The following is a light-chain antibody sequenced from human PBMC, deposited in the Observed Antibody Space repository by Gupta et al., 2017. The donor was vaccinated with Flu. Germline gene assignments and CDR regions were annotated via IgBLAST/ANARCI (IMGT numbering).Light chain of an antibody. V-gene: IGLV2-14*03. CDR1: SSDGGAYNC. Sequence: QSITRSCIGSSSDGGAYNCVAWYQQYPGKAPKLIIYDVRSRPAGVSDRFSGSKSGNTAALTISGLHAEGEADYYCTSFTGSCSLFGGGTKLTVL. J-gene: IGLJ2*01. CDR3: TSFTGSCSL. CDR2: DVR.